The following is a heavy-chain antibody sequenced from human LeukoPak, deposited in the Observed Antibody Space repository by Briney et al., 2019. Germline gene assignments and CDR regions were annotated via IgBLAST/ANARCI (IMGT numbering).Heavy chain of an antibody. CDR3: ARHVGAMVRGVIGPLYSYYYYMDV. V-gene: IGHV4-39*01. CDR2: IYYSGST. CDR1: GGSISSSSYY. J-gene: IGHJ6*03. D-gene: IGHD3-10*01. Sequence: SETLSLTCTVSGGSISSSSYYWGWIRQPPGKGLEWIGSIYYSGSTYYNPSLKSRVTISVDTSKNQFSLKLSSVTAADTAVYYCARHVGAMVRGVIGPLYSYYYYMDVWGKGTTVTVSS.